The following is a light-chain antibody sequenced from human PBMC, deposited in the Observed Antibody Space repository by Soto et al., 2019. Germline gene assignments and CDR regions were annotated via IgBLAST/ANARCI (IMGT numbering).Light chain of an antibody. CDR2: EGS. Sequence: QSALTQPASVSGSPGQSITISCTGTSSDVGSDNLVSWYQQHPGKAPKLRIYEGSKRPSGVSNRFSGSKSGNTASLTISGLQADDEADYYCCSYAGSSTYVVFGGGTKLTVL. CDR1: SSDVGSDNL. J-gene: IGLJ2*01. V-gene: IGLV2-23*01. CDR3: CSYAGSSTYVV.